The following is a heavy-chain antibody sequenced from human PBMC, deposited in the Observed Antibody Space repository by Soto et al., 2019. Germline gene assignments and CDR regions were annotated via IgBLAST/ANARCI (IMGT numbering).Heavy chain of an antibody. CDR3: ARFPPYCSGGSCGAY. Sequence: QLQLQESGSGLVKPSQTLSLTCAVSGGSISSGGYSWSWIRQPPGKGLEWIGYIYQNGNTYYNPPLKSRVSISLARSQNQFSLMLSSVTAADSAVYYCARFPPYCSGGSCGAYWGQGTLVTVSS. CDR2: IYQNGNT. D-gene: IGHD2-15*01. CDR1: GGSISSGGYS. J-gene: IGHJ4*02. V-gene: IGHV4-30-2*01.